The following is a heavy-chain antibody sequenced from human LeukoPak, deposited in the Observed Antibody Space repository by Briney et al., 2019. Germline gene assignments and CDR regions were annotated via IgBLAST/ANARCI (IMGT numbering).Heavy chain of an antibody. V-gene: IGHV5-51*01. CDR2: IYPGDSDT. D-gene: IGHD2-2*01. Sequence: GVSLKISCKGSGSRFTSYWIGWVRQMPGKGLEWMGIIYPGDSDTRYSPSFQAQVPISADKSIRTAYLQWSSLKASDTAMYYCARHGGYCSSTSCYGGFVDYWGQGTLATVSS. J-gene: IGHJ4*02. CDR3: ARHGGYCSSTSCYGGFVDY. CDR1: GSRFTSYW.